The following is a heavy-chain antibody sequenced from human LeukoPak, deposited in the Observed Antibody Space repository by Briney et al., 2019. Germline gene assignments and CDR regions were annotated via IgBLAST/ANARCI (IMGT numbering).Heavy chain of an antibody. CDR2: IIPIFGTA. CDR1: GGTFSSYA. D-gene: IGHD2-2*01. Sequence: SVKVSCKASGGTFSSYAISWVRQAPGQGLEWMGGIIPIFGTANYAQKFQGRVTITADESTSTAYMELSSLRSEDTAVYYCARESCSSTSCYAEYYYYYGMDVWGQGTTVTVSS. V-gene: IGHV1-69*13. CDR3: ARESCSSTSCYAEYYYYYGMDV. J-gene: IGHJ6*02.